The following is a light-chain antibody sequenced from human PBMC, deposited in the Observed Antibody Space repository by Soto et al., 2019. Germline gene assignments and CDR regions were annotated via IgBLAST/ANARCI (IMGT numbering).Light chain of an antibody. CDR1: QVISTS. V-gene: IGKV1-9*01. Sequence: DLQLTQSPSFLSPSIGASVTITCRASQVISTSLAWYQVKPGKAPKLLIYAASTLESGVPSRFSGTVSGTEFSITITSLQPEDGETYYCQQLFDSPITFGQGTRREIK. CDR3: QQLFDSPIT. J-gene: IGKJ5*01. CDR2: AAS.